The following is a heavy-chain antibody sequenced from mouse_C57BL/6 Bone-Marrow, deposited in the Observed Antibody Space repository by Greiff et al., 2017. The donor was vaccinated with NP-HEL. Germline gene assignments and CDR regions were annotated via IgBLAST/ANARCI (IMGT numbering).Heavy chain of an antibody. V-gene: IGHV1-15*01. CDR1: GYTFTDYE. Sequence: VHLVESGAELVRPGASVTLSCKASGYTFTDYEMHWVKQTPVHGLEWIGAIDPETGGTAYNQKFKGKAILTADKSSSTAYMELRSLTSEDSAFYYCTREGPYAMDYWGQGTSVTVSS. CDR2: IDPETGGT. J-gene: IGHJ4*01. D-gene: IGHD3-3*01. CDR3: TREGPYAMDY.